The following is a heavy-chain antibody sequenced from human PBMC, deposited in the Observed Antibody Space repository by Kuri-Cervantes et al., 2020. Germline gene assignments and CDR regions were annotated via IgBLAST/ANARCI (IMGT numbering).Heavy chain of an antibody. V-gene: IGHV4-59*04. J-gene: IGHJ5*02. D-gene: IGHD3-16*02. Sequence: ESLKISCTVSDGSITSYYWNWIRQPPGKGLEWIGEINHGGSTNFNPSLKSRVTVSLDTSKDHFSLNLISVTAADTAVYYCAGLMITFGGVIVMGWFDPWGQGTLVTVSS. CDR1: DGSITSYY. CDR2: INHGGST. CDR3: AGLMITFGGVIVMGWFDP.